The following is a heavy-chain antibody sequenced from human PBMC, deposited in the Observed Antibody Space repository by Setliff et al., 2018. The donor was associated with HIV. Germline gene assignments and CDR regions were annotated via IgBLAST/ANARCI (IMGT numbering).Heavy chain of an antibody. D-gene: IGHD6-13*01. V-gene: IGHV1-69*05. J-gene: IGHJ4*02. CDR1: GGTFSSYA. CDR3: AKTIAAAATLPFDF. Sequence: ASVKVSCKASGGTFSSYAISWVRQAPGQGLEWMGRIIPIFGTANYAQKFQGRVTITRDTSASTAYMELSSLRSEDTAVYYCAKTIAAAATLPFDFWGQGTLVTVSS. CDR2: IIPIFGTA.